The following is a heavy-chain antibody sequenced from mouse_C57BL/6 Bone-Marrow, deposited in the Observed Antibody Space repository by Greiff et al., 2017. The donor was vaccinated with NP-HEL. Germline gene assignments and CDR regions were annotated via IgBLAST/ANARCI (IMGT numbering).Heavy chain of an antibody. Sequence: VQLQQSGAELMKPGASVKLSCKATGYTFTSYWIEWVKQRPGHGLEWIGEILPGSGSTNYNEKFKGKATFTADTSSNTAYMQLSSLTTEDSAIYYCARIHYYGSSSYYAMDYWGQGTSVTVSS. CDR3: ARIHYYGSSSYYAMDY. CDR1: GYTFTSYW. CDR2: ILPGSGST. V-gene: IGHV1-9*01. J-gene: IGHJ4*01. D-gene: IGHD1-1*01.